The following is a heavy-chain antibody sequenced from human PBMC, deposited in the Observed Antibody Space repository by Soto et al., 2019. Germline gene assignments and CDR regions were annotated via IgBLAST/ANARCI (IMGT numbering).Heavy chain of an antibody. CDR1: GYTFTSYG. CDR2: IFAYNGHT. CDR3: ARDLGSTVAARVFDY. J-gene: IGHJ4*02. D-gene: IGHD6-6*01. V-gene: IGHV1-18*01. Sequence: QVQLVQSGAEVKKPGASVKVSCKASGYTFTSYGITWVRQAPGQGLEWMGWIFAYNGHTNYAQKLQGRVTMTTDTSTGTAYMELRSLRSDDTAVYYCARDLGSTVAARVFDYWGQGTLVTVSS.